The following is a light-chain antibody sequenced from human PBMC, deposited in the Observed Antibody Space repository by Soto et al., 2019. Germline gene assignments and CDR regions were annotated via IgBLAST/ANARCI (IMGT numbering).Light chain of an antibody. CDR3: QQYSKWPLS. V-gene: IGKV3-15*01. J-gene: IGKJ2*01. CDR2: DVS. Sequence: EIVMTQSPATLSVSPGERATLSCGASQSVSSSLAWYQQKPGQAPRLLIYDVSTRATGIPARFSGSGSGTEFTLTISSLQSEDFAVYYCQQYSKWPLSFGQGTKLEIK. CDR1: QSVSSS.